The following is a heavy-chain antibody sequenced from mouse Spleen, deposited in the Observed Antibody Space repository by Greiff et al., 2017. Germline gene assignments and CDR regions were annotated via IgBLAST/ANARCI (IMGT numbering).Heavy chain of an antibody. CDR1: GYTFTSYD. V-gene: IGHV1-85*01. CDR3: ARTSYGYPFAY. J-gene: IGHJ3*01. CDR2: IYPRDGST. D-gene: IGHD2-9*01. Sequence: QVQLQQSGPELVKPGASVKLSCKASGYTFTSYDINWVKERPGQGLEWIGWIYPRDGSTKYNEKFKGKATLTVDTSSSTAYMELHSLTSEDSADYFCARTSYGYPFAYWGQGTLVTVSA.